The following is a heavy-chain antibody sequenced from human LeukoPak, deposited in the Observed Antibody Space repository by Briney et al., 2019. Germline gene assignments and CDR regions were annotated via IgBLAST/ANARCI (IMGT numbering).Heavy chain of an antibody. D-gene: IGHD3-22*01. Sequence: ASVKVSCKASGYTFTRYYMHWVRQAPGQGREWMGWINPNSGGTNYAQKFQGRVTMTRDTSISTAYMELSRLRSDDTAVYYCARETYYYDSSGYETSVGYYYHMDVWGKGTTVTVSS. CDR1: GYTFTRYY. CDR3: ARETYYYDSSGYETSVGYYYHMDV. V-gene: IGHV1-2*02. J-gene: IGHJ6*03. CDR2: INPNSGGT.